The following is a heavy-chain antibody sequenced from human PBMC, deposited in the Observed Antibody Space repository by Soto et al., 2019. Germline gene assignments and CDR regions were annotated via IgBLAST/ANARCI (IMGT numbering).Heavy chain of an antibody. CDR3: ARERITMVRGVIPRYYYYGMDV. Sequence: PGGSLRLSCAASGFTFSSYAMHWVRQAPGKGLEWVAVISYDGSNKYYADSVKGRFTISRDNSKNTLYLQMNSLRAEDTAVYYCARERITMVRGVIPRYYYYGMDVWRQGPTVTVSS. CDR2: ISYDGSNK. J-gene: IGHJ6*02. V-gene: IGHV3-30-3*01. CDR1: GFTFSSYA. D-gene: IGHD3-10*01.